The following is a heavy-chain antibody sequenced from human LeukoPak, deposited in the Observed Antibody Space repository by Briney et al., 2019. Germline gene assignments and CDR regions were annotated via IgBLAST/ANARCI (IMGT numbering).Heavy chain of an antibody. CDR2: IYYSGST. CDR1: GGSISSGDYY. Sequence: SETLSLTCTVSGGSISSGDYYWSWIRQPPGKGLEWIGYIYYSGSTYYNPSLKSRVTISVDTSKNQFSLKLSSVTAADTAVYYCARDRNYYDSSGYYPGGYYFDYWGQGTLVTVSS. D-gene: IGHD3-22*01. CDR3: ARDRNYYDSSGYYPGGYYFDY. V-gene: IGHV4-30-4*01. J-gene: IGHJ4*02.